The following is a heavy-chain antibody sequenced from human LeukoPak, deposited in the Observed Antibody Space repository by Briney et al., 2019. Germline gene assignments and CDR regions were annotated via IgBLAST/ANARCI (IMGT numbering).Heavy chain of an antibody. CDR2: INHIGTT. Sequence: PSETLSLTCAVYDGSFSDFYWSWIRQPPGKGLEWIGEINHIGTTNYNPSFKSRASISVDTSKNQFSLRLNSVTAADTAVYYCARGPFAHDYSDYAWGQGTLVTVSS. V-gene: IGHV4-34*01. D-gene: IGHD4-17*01. CDR1: DGSFSDFY. J-gene: IGHJ4*02. CDR3: ARGPFAHDYSDYA.